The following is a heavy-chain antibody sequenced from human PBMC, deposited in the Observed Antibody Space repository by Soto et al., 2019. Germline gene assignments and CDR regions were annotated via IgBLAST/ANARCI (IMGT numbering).Heavy chain of an antibody. CDR2: IIPIFGTA. CDR3: ARSGGVYYYYGMDV. Sequence: QVQLVQSGAEVKKPGSSVKVSCKASGGTFNSYAISWVRQAPGQGLEWMGGIIPIFGTANYAQKFQGRVTITADESTSTAYMELSSLRSEDTAVYYCARSGGVYYYYGMDVWGQGTTVTVSS. CDR1: GGTFNSYA. J-gene: IGHJ6*02. V-gene: IGHV1-69*12. D-gene: IGHD3-10*01.